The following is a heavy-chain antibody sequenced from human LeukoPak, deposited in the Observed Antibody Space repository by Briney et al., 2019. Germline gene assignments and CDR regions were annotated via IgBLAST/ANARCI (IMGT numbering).Heavy chain of an antibody. D-gene: IGHD3-9*01. V-gene: IGHV1-2*02. CDR1: GYTFTGCY. CDR3: SRGSSLTGNRVPSDY. Sequence: ASVKVSCKASGYTFTGCYIHWVRQAPGQGLEWMGWISPNNGGTKYAQNFRGRVTMTRDTSITTAYMEMSTLRSDDTAMYYCSRGSSLTGNRVPSDYWGQGTLVTVSS. CDR2: ISPNNGGT. J-gene: IGHJ4*02.